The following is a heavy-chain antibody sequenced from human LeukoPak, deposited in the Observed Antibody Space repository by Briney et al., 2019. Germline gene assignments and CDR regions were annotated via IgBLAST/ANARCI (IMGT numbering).Heavy chain of an antibody. CDR2: MNPNSGNT. V-gene: IGHV1-8*02. CDR3: ARFAVHRRLAVAGQFGLDY. CDR1: GYTFTSYD. J-gene: IGHJ4*02. Sequence: GASVKVSCKASGYTFTSYDINWVRQATGQGLEWMGWMNPNSGNTGYAQKFQGRVTMTRDTSTSTVYMELSSLRSGDTAVYYCARFAVHRRLAVAGQFGLDYWGQGTLVTVSS. D-gene: IGHD6-19*01.